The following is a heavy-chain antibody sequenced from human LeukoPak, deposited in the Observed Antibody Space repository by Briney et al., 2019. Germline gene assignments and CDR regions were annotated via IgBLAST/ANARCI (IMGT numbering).Heavy chain of an antibody. CDR2: IYSDGSRT. V-gene: IGHV3-74*01. CDR1: GFNFNSYW. Sequence: GGSLRLSCAASGFNFNSYWMHWVRQVPGKGLVWVSRIYSDGSRTSYADSVKGRFTISRDNSKNTLYLQMNSLRAEDTAVYYCARDTSRGLYYFDHWGQGTLVTVSS. D-gene: IGHD3-10*01. CDR3: ARDTSRGLYYFDH. J-gene: IGHJ4*02.